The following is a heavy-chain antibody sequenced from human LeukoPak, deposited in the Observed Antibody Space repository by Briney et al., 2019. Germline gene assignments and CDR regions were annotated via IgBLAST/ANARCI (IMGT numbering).Heavy chain of an antibody. Sequence: GGSLRLPCAASGFTFSSHAMSWVRQAPGKGLEWVSGISGSGDSTHYADSVKGRFTISRDNAKNSLYLQMNSLRAEDTAVYYCARETNYGGVYWGQGTLVTVSS. CDR1: GFTFSSHA. D-gene: IGHD4-23*01. CDR2: ISGSGDST. V-gene: IGHV3-23*01. CDR3: ARETNYGGVY. J-gene: IGHJ4*02.